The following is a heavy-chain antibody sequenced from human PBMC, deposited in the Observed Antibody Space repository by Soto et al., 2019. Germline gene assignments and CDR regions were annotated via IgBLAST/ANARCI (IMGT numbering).Heavy chain of an antibody. V-gene: IGHV3-7*03. J-gene: IGHJ2*01. Sequence: PGGSLRLSCAASGFTFSSYWMSWVRQAPGKGLEWVANIKQDGSEKYYVDSVKGRFTISRDNAKNSLYLQMNSLRAEDTAVYYCARRATVPKARPPWYFDLWGRGTLVTVSS. D-gene: IGHD4-17*01. CDR3: ARRATVPKARPPWYFDL. CDR2: IKQDGSEK. CDR1: GFTFSSYW.